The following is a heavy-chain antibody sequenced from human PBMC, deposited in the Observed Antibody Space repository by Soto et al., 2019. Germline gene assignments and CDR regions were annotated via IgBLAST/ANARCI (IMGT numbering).Heavy chain of an antibody. CDR1: GYTLTELS. V-gene: IGHV1-24*01. D-gene: IGHD4-17*01. Sequence: ASVKVSCKVSGYTLTELSMHWVRQAPGKGLEWMGGFDPEDGETIYAQKFQGRVTMTEDTSTDTAYMELSSLRSEDTAVYYCATSPYGDYVLIYWGQGTLVTVSS. CDR3: ATSPYGDYVLIY. CDR2: FDPEDGET. J-gene: IGHJ4*02.